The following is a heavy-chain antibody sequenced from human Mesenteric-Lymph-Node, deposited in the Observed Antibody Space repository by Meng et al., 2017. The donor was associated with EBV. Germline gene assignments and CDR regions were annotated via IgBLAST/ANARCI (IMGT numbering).Heavy chain of an antibody. CDR2: IIPIFGTA. J-gene: IGHJ4*02. CDR1: GGPFSSYA. D-gene: IGHD1-1*01. CDR3: ARDRGLERNDGIDY. Sequence: VRRGQTGAEVKKPGSSVKVSCKASGGPFSSYAISWVRQAPGQGLEWMGGIIPIFGTANYAQKFQGRVTITADKSTSTAYMELSSLRSEDTAVYYCARDRGLERNDGIDYWGQGTLVTVSS. V-gene: IGHV1-69*06.